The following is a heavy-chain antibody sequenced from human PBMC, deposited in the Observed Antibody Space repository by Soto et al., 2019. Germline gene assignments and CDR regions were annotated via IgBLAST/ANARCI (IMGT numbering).Heavy chain of an antibody. CDR3: ASTPELVPTPVYYYYMDV. D-gene: IGHD6-6*01. J-gene: IGHJ6*03. CDR2: IIPIGGST. V-gene: IGHV1-46*03. Sequence: ASVKVACKASVGTFSSYPISWLLQAPGQGLEWMGVIIPIGGSTSYAQKFQGRVTMTRDTSTSTVYMELSSLRSEDTAVYYCASTPELVPTPVYYYYMDVWGKGTTVTVSS. CDR1: VGTFSSYP.